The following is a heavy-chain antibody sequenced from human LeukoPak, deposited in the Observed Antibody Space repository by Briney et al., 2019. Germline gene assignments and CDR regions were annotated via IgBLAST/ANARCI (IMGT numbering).Heavy chain of an antibody. CDR1: GGTFSSYA. Sequence: ASVKVSCKASGGTFSSYAISWVRQAPGQGLEWMGMINTSGGSTSYAQKFQGRVTMTRDTSTSTVYMELSSLRSEDTVVYYCARDYYYDTSGYSEIDYWGQGTLVTVSS. V-gene: IGHV1-46*01. D-gene: IGHD3-22*01. J-gene: IGHJ4*02. CDR2: INTSGGST. CDR3: ARDYYYDTSGYSEIDY.